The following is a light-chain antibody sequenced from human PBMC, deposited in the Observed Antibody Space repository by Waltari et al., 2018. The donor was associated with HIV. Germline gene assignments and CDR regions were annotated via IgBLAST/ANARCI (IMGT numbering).Light chain of an antibody. CDR2: SST. CDR3: MLFFRSSYL. CDR1: TGPDNLWHY. J-gene: IGLJ2*01. V-gene: IGLV7-43*01. Sequence: QAVVTHEPSVTFSPAGTVTLNCTSPTGPDNLWHYANWFQQRPGQAPRPLFYSSTRRHSLTPERFSASLVDDRAALILSTVWPEDEALYYCMLFFRSSYLFGGGTKVTVL.